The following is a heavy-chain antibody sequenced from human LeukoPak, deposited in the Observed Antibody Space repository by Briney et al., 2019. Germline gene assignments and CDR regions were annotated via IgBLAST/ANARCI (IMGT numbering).Heavy chain of an antibody. CDR2: IYPGDSDT. V-gene: IGHV5-51*01. D-gene: IGHD3-22*01. J-gene: IGHJ4*02. Sequence: GESLKISCQGSGYSFTNYWIGWVRQMPGKGLEWMGIIYPGDSDTRYSPSFQGQVTISADKSISTAYLQWSSLKASDTAMYYCARQNYYDSSGYYSCFDYWGQGTLVTVSS. CDR1: GYSFTNYW. CDR3: ARQNYYDSSGYYSCFDY.